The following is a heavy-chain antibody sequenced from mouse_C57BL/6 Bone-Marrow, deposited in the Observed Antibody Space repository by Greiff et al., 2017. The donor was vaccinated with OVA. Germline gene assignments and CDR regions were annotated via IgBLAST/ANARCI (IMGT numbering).Heavy chain of an antibody. J-gene: IGHJ2*01. CDR1: GYTFTSYG. CDR2: IYPRSGNT. Sequence: VQRVESGAELARPGASVKLSCKASGYTFTSYGISWVKQRTGQGLEWIGEIYPRSGNTYYNEKFKGKATLTADKSSSTAYMELRSLTSEDSAVYFCARKRITTVVATDYWGQGTTLTVSS. D-gene: IGHD1-1*01. CDR3: ARKRITTVVATDY. V-gene: IGHV1-81*01.